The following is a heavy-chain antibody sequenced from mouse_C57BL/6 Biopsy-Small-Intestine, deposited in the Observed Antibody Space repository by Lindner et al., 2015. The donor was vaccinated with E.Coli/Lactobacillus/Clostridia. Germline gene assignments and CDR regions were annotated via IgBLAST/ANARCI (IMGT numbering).Heavy chain of an antibody. J-gene: IGHJ2*01. Sequence: VQLQESGAELVRPGASVKLSCTASGFNIKDDYMNWVKQRPEQGLEWIGWIDPENGDTEYASKLQGKATITADTSSNTAYLQLSRLTSEDTAVYYCTKGNGYYFDYWGQGITLTVSS. V-gene: IGHV14-4*01. CDR1: GFNIKDDY. CDR2: IDPENGDT. CDR3: TKGNGYYFDY.